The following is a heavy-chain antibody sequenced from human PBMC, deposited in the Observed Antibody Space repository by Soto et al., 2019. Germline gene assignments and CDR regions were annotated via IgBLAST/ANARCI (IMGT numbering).Heavy chain of an antibody. D-gene: IGHD3-9*01. Sequence: SETLSLTCAVYGGSFSGYYLSWIRQPPGKGLEWIGEINHSGSTNYNPSLKSRVTISVDTSKNQFSLKLSSVTAADTAVYYCARGGGVLRYFATNWFDPWGQGTLVTVSS. CDR1: GGSFSGYY. V-gene: IGHV4-34*01. CDR2: INHSGST. CDR3: ARGGGVLRYFATNWFDP. J-gene: IGHJ5*02.